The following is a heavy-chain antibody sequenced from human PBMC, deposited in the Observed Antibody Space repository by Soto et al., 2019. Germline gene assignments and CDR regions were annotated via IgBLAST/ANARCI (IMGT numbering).Heavy chain of an antibody. V-gene: IGHV3-23*01. D-gene: IGHD3-3*01. CDR2: ISGSGGST. CDR1: GFTFSSYA. J-gene: IGHJ6*03. Sequence: GGSLRLSCAASGFTFSSYAMSWVRQAPGKGLEWVSAISGSGGSTYYADSVKGRFTISRDNSKNTLYLQMNSLRAEDTAVYYCAKEGYYDFWSGYYGSFYYMDVWGKGTTVTVSS. CDR3: AKEGYYDFWSGYYGSFYYMDV.